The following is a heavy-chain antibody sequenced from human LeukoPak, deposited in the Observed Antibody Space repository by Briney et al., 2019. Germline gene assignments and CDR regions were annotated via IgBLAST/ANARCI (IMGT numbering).Heavy chain of an antibody. CDR3: AKSDMIRGVGGAYYYYMDV. J-gene: IGHJ6*03. Sequence: PGGSLRLSCAASGFTFSSYAMSWVRQAPGKGLEWVSAISGSGGSTYYADSVKGRFTISRDNSKNTLYLQMNSLRAEDTAVYYCAKSDMIRGVGGAYYYYMDVWGKGTTVIVSS. D-gene: IGHD3-10*01. CDR1: GFTFSSYA. CDR2: ISGSGGST. V-gene: IGHV3-23*01.